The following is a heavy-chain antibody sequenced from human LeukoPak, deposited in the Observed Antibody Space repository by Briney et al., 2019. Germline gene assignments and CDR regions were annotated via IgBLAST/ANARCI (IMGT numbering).Heavy chain of an antibody. Sequence: SETLSLTCTVFGGSISNYYWSWIRQPAGKGLEWIGRIYTSGSTNYNPSLKSRVTMSVNTSKNQFSLKLSSVTAADTAVYYCARMIGDILASNYYYYYSMDVWGKGTTVTISS. D-gene: IGHD3-9*01. J-gene: IGHJ6*03. V-gene: IGHV4-4*07. CDR1: GGSISNYY. CDR3: ARMIGDILASNYYYYYSMDV. CDR2: IYTSGST.